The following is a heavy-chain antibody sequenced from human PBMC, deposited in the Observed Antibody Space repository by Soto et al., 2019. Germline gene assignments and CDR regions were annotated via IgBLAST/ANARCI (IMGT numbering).Heavy chain of an antibody. CDR2: IHSSGST. CDR1: GDSISTGGYY. Sequence: QVNLQESGPGLVKPSQTLSLTCSFSGDSISTGGYYWSWIRQHPGKGLEWNGYIHSSGSTYYSPSLKSRIYISSDISRKQFSLKLTSVTAADTAVYYCARHRGASFDYWGQGTLVTVSS. J-gene: IGHJ4*02. CDR3: ARHRGASFDY. V-gene: IGHV4-31*03. D-gene: IGHD3-10*01.